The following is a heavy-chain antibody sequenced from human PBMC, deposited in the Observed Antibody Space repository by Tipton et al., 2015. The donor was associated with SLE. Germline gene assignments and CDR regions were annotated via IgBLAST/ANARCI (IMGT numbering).Heavy chain of an antibody. CDR1: GDSITNHY. CDR2: IHYSGTT. J-gene: IGHJ5*02. CDR3: ARLSWTVSAAAVDP. Sequence: TLSLTCTVSGDSITNHYWTWIRQPPGKGLEWIGYIHYSGTTNYNPSLKSRVTISMDTSKSQFSLKLTSVTAADTAVYFCARLSWTVSAAAVDPWGQGTLVTVSS. D-gene: IGHD3/OR15-3a*01. V-gene: IGHV4-59*11.